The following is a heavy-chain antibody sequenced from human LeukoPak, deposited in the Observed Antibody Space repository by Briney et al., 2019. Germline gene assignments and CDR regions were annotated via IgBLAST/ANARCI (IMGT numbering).Heavy chain of an antibody. Sequence: ASVKVSCKASGYTFTNYGFSWVRQAPGQGLEWMGWISADNGDTNYAQKFQDRITLTTHTSTSTAYMDLGSLRSDDTAVYYCARGGITMVRGVIIVAGKPYYMDVWGKGTTVTISS. CDR1: GYTFTNYG. CDR3: ARGGITMVRGVIIVAGKPYYMDV. V-gene: IGHV1-18*01. J-gene: IGHJ6*03. D-gene: IGHD3-10*01. CDR2: ISADNGDT.